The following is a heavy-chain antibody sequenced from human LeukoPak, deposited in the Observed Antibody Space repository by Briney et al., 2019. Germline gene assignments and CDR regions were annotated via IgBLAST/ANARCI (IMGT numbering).Heavy chain of an antibody. V-gene: IGHV1-8*01. Sequence: ASVKVSCKTSGYTFTSHDINWVRQATGQGLEWMGWMNPNSGNTGYAQKFQGRVTMTRNTSISTAYMELSSLRSEDTAVYYCARILRFLEPITMDVWGKGTTVTVSS. CDR1: GYTFTSHD. J-gene: IGHJ6*03. D-gene: IGHD3-3*01. CDR2: MNPNSGNT. CDR3: ARILRFLEPITMDV.